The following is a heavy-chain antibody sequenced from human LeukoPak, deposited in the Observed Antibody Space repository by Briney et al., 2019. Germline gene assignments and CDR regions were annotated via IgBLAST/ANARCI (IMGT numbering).Heavy chain of an antibody. V-gene: IGHV4-34*01. CDR3: ARQEGDYVDH. CDR1: GGSFSGYY. CDR2: INHSGST. Sequence: SETQSLTCAVYGGSFSGYYWSWIRQPPGKGLEWIGEINHSGSTNYNPSLKSRVTISVETSKNQFSVNLSSVTAADTAVYYCARQEGDYVDHWGQGTLITVSS. J-gene: IGHJ4*02.